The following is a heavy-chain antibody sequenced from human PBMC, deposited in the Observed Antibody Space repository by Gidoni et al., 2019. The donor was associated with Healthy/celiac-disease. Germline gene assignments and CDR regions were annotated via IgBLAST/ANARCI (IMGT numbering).Heavy chain of an antibody. V-gene: IGHV3-11*01. D-gene: IGHD2-15*01. CDR3: ARVNLGYCSGGSCYPYWYFDL. Sequence: QVQLVESGGGLVKPGGSLRLSCAASGFTFSDNYMSWIRQAPGKGLEWVSYISSSGSTIYYADSVKGRFTISRDNAKNSLYLQMNSLRAEDTAVYYCARVNLGYCSGGSCYPYWYFDLWGRGTLVTVSS. CDR2: ISSSGSTI. J-gene: IGHJ2*01. CDR1: GFTFSDNY.